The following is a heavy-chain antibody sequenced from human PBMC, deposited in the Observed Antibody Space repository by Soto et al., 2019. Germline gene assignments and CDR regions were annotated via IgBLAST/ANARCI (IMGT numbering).Heavy chain of an antibody. CDR2: IIPSSETT. V-gene: IGHV1-69*13. CDR3: ARRHVSSIHFLRFDD. J-gene: IGHJ4*02. Sequence: ALVKVSCKASGGTFDNYVLNWVRQAPGQGLEWVGGIIPSSETTNYAQKFQGRLTLIADANIVYMELSSLRSDDTAIYYCARRHVSSIHFLRFDDWGQGTLVTVSS. D-gene: IGHD3-3*02. CDR1: GGTFDNYV.